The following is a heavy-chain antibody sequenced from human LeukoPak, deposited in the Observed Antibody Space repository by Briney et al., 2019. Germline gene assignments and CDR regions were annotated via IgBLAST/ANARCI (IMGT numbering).Heavy chain of an antibody. J-gene: IGHJ4*02. CDR3: ARDRGADSSGYDS. D-gene: IGHD3-22*01. CDR2: IYYSGST. CDR1: GGSISSYY. V-gene: IGHV4-59*01. Sequence: SETLSLTCTVSGGSISSYYWSWIRQPPGKGLEWIGYIYYSGSTNYNPSLKSRVTISVDTSKSQFSLKLSSVTAADTAVYYCARDRGADSSGYDSWGQGTLVTVSS.